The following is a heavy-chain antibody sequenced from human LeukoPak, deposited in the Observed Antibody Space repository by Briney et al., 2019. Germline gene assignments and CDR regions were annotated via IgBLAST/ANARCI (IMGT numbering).Heavy chain of an antibody. D-gene: IGHD3/OR15-3a*01. J-gene: IGHJ6*03. V-gene: IGHV3-53*01. CDR1: GLTVSSNY. CDR3: ARGGLVIAYKDSYYYYYMDV. Sequence: GGSLRLSCAASGLTVSSNYMSWVRQAPGKGLEWVSIIYSGGSTFYADSVKGRFTISRDNSKNTLYLQMNSLRAEDTAVYYCARGGLVIAYKDSYYYYYMDVWGKGTTVTISS. CDR2: IYSGGST.